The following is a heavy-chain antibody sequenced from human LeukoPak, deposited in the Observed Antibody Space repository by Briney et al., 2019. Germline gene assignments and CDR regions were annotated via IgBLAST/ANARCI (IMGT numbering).Heavy chain of an antibody. Sequence: GGSLRLSCAASGFRFNNYAMDWVRQAPGKGLEWVAVISYDGNKKYYADSVKGRFTISRDYSKNTLFLQMNSLRAEDTAVYYCARDLTIYSGYDLSDYWGQGTLVTVSS. D-gene: IGHD5-12*01. V-gene: IGHV3-30-3*01. CDR1: GFRFNNYA. CDR2: ISYDGNKK. J-gene: IGHJ4*02. CDR3: ARDLTIYSGYDLSDY.